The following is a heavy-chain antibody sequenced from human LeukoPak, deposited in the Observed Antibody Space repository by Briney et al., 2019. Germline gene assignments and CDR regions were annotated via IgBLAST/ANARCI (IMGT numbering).Heavy chain of an antibody. J-gene: IGHJ4*02. Sequence: GGSLRLSCAASGFTFSSYEMNWVRQAPGKGLEWVSYIGSSGTTIYYADSVKGRFTISRDNAKNSLYLQMNSLRAEDTAVYYCAREEGGNYFDAWGQGTPVTVSS. D-gene: IGHD1-26*01. V-gene: IGHV3-48*03. CDR2: IGSSGTTI. CDR1: GFTFSSYE. CDR3: AREEGGNYFDA.